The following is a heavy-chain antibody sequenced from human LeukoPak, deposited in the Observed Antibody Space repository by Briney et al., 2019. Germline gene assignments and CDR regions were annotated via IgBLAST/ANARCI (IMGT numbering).Heavy chain of an antibody. J-gene: IGHJ4*02. D-gene: IGHD3-22*01. CDR2: IYTSGVT. V-gene: IGHV4-4*07. Sequence: SETLSLTCTVSGGSMSSFYWDWIRQPAGKGLQWIGRIYTSGVTNYNPSLKSRVIMSVDTSKNQFSLKLSSVTAADTAVYYCAREWTSGDGSGYPYYFDYLGPGTLVTVSS. CDR1: GGSMSSFY. CDR3: AREWTSGDGSGYPYYFDY.